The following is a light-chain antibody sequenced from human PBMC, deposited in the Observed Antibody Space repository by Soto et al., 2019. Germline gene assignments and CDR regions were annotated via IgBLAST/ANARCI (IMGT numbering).Light chain of an antibody. CDR1: SSNIGSNT. CDR3: AAWDDNLNGVV. V-gene: IGLV1-44*01. CDR2: SNN. J-gene: IGLJ2*01. Sequence: QSVLTQPPSASGTPGQRVTISCSGSSSNIGSNTVNWYQQLPGTAPKLLIYSNNQRLSGVPDRFSGSKSGTSASLAISGLQSEDEADYYCAAWDDNLNGVVFGGGTKLTVL.